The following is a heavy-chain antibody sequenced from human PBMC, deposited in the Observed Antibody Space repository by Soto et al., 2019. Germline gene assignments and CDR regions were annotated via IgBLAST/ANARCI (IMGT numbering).Heavy chain of an antibody. V-gene: IGHV3-7*03. CDR3: ARDPHMWGYGMDV. J-gene: IGHJ6*02. D-gene: IGHD1-26*01. CDR2: IKQDGSEK. CDR1: GFTFSSYA. Sequence: PVGSLRLSCAASGFTFSSYAMSWVRQAPGKGLEWVANIKQDGSEKYYVDSVKGRFTISRDNAKNSLYLQMNSLRAEDTAVYYCARDPHMWGYGMDVWGQGTTVTVSS.